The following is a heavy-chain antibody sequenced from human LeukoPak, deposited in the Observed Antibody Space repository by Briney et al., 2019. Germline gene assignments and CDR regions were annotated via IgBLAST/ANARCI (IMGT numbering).Heavy chain of an antibody. CDR2: IYSGGST. Sequence: GGSLRLSCAASGFTVSSNYMSWVRQAPGKGLEWVSVIYSGGSTYYADSVKGRFTISRDNSKSTLYLQMNSLRAEDTAVYYCATFGVIVRNDYYDYWGQGALVAVSS. CDR1: GFTVSSNY. D-gene: IGHD3-3*01. J-gene: IGHJ4*02. V-gene: IGHV3-53*01. CDR3: ATFGVIVRNDYYDY.